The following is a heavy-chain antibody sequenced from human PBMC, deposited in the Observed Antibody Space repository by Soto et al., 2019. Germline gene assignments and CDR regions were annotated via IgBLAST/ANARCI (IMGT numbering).Heavy chain of an antibody. CDR2: INQDGTVK. J-gene: IGHJ4*02. Sequence: EVQLVESGGGLVQAGGSLRLSCAASGFAFSNLWMSWVRQSPARGLEGVANINQDGTVKVYLDALKGRFTGSRDNAKNLLYLQMNSLRAEDTALYYCALDYGDWGRGTLVTVSS. D-gene: IGHD3-16*01. CDR1: GFAFSNLW. CDR3: ALDYGD. V-gene: IGHV3-7*01.